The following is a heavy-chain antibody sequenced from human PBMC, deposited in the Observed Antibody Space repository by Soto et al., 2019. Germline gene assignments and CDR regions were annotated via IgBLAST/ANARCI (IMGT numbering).Heavy chain of an antibody. D-gene: IGHD6-6*01. CDR2: IWYDGSNK. V-gene: IGHV3-33*01. CDR1: GFTFSSYG. CDR3: ARDRDRDTYSSSPYYYYGMDV. J-gene: IGHJ6*02. Sequence: GGSLRLSCAASGFTFSSYGMHWVRQAPGKGLEWVAVIWYDGSNKYYADSVKGRFTISRDNSKNTLYLQMNSLRAEDTAVYYCARDRDRDTYSSSPYYYYGMDVWGQGTTVTVSS.